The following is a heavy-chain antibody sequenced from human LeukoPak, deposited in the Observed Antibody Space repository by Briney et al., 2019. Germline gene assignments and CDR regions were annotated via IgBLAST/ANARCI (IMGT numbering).Heavy chain of an antibody. J-gene: IGHJ4*02. V-gene: IGHV4-39*01. CDR1: GGSISSSSYY. CDR2: IYYSGNA. Sequence: PSETLSLTCTVSGGSISSSSYYWGWIRQTPGKGLEWIGSIYYSGNAYYNPSLKSRVTISVDTSKNQFSLKLSSVTAADTAVYYCARERYYYDSSSEGNYWGQGTLVTVSS. CDR3: ARERYYYDSSSEGNY. D-gene: IGHD3-22*01.